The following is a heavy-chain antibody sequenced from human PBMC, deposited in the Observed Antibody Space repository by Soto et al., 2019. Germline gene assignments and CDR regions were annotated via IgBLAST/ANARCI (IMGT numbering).Heavy chain of an antibody. CDR1: GYTFTSYG. CDR2: ISACNGNT. CDR3: ARVRYCSGGSCSTHKLLWFDP. V-gene: IGHV1-18*01. D-gene: IGHD2-15*01. J-gene: IGHJ5*02. Sequence: GASVKVSCKASGYTFTSYGISWVRQAPGQGLEWMGWISACNGNTNYAQKLQGRVTMTTDTSTSTAYMELRSLRSDDTAVYYCARVRYCSGGSCSTHKLLWFDPWGQGTLVTVSS.